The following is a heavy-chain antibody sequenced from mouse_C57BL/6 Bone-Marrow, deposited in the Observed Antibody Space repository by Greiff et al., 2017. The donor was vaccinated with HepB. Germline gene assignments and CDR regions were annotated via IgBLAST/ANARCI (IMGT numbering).Heavy chain of an antibody. V-gene: IGHV1-50*01. J-gene: IGHJ2*01. CDR1: GYTFTSYW. CDR3: ATSDFDY. Sequence: QVQLQEPGAELVKPGTSVKLSCKASGYTFTSYWMQWVKQRPGKGLEWIEEIDPSDSYTNYNQKFKGKATLTVDTSSSTAYMQLSSLTSEDSAVYYCATSDFDYWGQGTTLTVSS. CDR2: IDPSDSYT.